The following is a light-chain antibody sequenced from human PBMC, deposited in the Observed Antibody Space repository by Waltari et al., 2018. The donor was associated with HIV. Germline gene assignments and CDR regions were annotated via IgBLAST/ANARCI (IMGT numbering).Light chain of an antibody. CDR1: RLDSRY. CDR3: QAWDSSSGGV. V-gene: IGLV3-1*01. J-gene: IGLJ3*02. Sequence: SYDLTQPPSVSVSPGQTASIACSGARLDSRYVCWYQQKPGQSPVLVIFQDGKRPSGIPERFSGSNSGNTATLTISGTQAMDEADYYCQAWDSSSGGVFGGGTRLTVL. CDR2: QDG.